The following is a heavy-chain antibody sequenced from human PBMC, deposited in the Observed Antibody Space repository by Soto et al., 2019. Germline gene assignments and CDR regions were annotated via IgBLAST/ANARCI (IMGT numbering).Heavy chain of an antibody. CDR1: GFTVSGNY. V-gene: IGHV3-53*01. CDR3: ARCHYDSTGYYSPH. CDR2: IFGGGGT. D-gene: IGHD3-22*01. J-gene: IGHJ4*02. Sequence: GGSLRLSCAASGFTVSGNYMSWVRQAPGKGLEWVSVIFGGGGTYYADSVKGRFTISRDGSKNTLFLQMNSLRAEDTAVYYCARCHYDSTGYYSPHWGQGTLVTVSS.